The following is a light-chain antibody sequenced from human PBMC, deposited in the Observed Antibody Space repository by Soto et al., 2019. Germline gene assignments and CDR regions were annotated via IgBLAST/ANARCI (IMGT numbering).Light chain of an antibody. Sequence: QPVLTQPPSASGTPGQRVTISCSGSSSNIGSNYVYWYQQLPGTAPKLLIYRNNQRPSGVPDRFSGSKSGTSASLAISGLRSEDEADDYCAAWDDSLSGFYVFGTGTKVTVL. CDR1: SSNIGSNY. J-gene: IGLJ1*01. CDR3: AAWDDSLSGFYV. V-gene: IGLV1-47*01. CDR2: RNN.